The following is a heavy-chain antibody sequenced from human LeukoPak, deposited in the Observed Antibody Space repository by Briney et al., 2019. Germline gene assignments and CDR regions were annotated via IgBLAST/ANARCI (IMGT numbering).Heavy chain of an antibody. V-gene: IGHV1-18*01. J-gene: IGHJ4*02. D-gene: IGHD3-9*01. CDR2: ISAYNGNT. CDR1: GYTFTSYG. CDR3: ARFLVRYYDILTGYLGFDY. Sequence: GASVTVSCKASGYTFTSYGISWVRQAPGQGLEWMGWISAYNGNTNYAQKLQGRVTMTTDTSTSTAYMELRSLRSDDTAVYYCARFLVRYYDILTGYLGFDYWGQGTLVTVSS.